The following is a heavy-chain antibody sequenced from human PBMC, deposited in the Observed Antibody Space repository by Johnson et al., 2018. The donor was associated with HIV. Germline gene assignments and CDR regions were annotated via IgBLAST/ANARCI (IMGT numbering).Heavy chain of an antibody. D-gene: IGHD3-16*01. CDR1: GFTFTTYG. Sequence: MQLVESGGGVVHPGGSLRLSCAASGFTFTTYGMHWVRQAPGKGLEWVASIRYDGGPKYYADSLKGRFTITRDNSKNTLYLQMNILRAEDTAVYFCAKEAYYVEAFDIWGQGTMVTVSS. V-gene: IGHV3-30*02. CDR3: AKEAYYVEAFDI. CDR2: IRYDGGPK. J-gene: IGHJ3*02.